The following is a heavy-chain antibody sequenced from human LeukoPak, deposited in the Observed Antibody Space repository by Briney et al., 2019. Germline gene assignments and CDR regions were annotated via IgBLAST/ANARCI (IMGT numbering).Heavy chain of an antibody. CDR2: IYHSGST. Sequence: PSETLSLTCTVSGGSISSGSYYWSWIRQPPGKGLEWIAYIYHSGSTNYNPSLKSRVTISVDTSKNQFSLKLNSVTAADTAVYYRARDGYGGIDYWGQGILVTVSS. CDR1: GGSISSGSYY. V-gene: IGHV4-61*01. CDR3: ARDGYGGIDY. D-gene: IGHD4-23*01. J-gene: IGHJ4*02.